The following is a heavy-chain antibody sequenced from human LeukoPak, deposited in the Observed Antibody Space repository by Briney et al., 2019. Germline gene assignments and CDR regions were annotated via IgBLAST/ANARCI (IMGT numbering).Heavy chain of an antibody. Sequence: ASVKVSCKASGGTFSSYAISWVRQAPGQGLEWMGIINPSGGSTSYAQKFQGRVTMTRDTSTSTVYMELSSLRSEDTAVYYCARGRSLYYDSSGYYSGPAFDIWGQGTMVTVSS. J-gene: IGHJ3*02. CDR3: ARGRSLYYDSSGYYSGPAFDI. D-gene: IGHD3-22*01. CDR1: GGTFSSYA. V-gene: IGHV1-46*01. CDR2: INPSGGST.